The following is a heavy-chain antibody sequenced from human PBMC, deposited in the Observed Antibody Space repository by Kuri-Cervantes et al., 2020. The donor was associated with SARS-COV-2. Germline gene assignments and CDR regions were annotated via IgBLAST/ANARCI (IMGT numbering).Heavy chain of an antibody. CDR3: VKGSAASRPYYFDS. V-gene: IGHV3-23*01. D-gene: IGHD3-10*01. J-gene: IGHJ4*02. CDR1: GITFSSYA. CDR2: ITDDGGST. Sequence: GESQKISCAASGITFSSYAVSWVRQAPGKGLEWVSAITDDGGSTYHADSVKGRFTISRDNSKTTLFLQMNSLRAEDTAVYHCVKGSAASRPYYFDSWGQGTLVTVSS.